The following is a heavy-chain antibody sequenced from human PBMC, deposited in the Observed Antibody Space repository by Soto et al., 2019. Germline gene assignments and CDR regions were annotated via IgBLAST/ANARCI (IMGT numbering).Heavy chain of an antibody. CDR3: ARRGSGSDYDY. CDR1: GFTFSSYA. V-gene: IGHV3-23*01. Sequence: EVQLLESGGGLVQPGGSLRLSCAASGFTFSSYAMRWVRQAPGKGLEWVSAISGSGDSTYYADSVKGRFTISRDNSKNTRYLQMNSLSAEDTAVYYCARRGSGSDYDYWGQGTLVTVSS. CDR2: ISGSGDST. D-gene: IGHD1-26*01. J-gene: IGHJ4*02.